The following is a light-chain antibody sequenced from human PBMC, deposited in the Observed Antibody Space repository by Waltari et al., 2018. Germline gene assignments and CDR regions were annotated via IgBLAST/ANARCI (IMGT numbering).Light chain of an antibody. CDR1: QSVSSY. Sequence: DIQMTQSPSSLSASVGDRVTITCRASQSVSSYLNWCQQKTGKAPKLLIYAASSLQSGVPSRFSGSGSGTDFTLTISSLQPEDFATYYCQQSYSTLWTFGQGTKVEIK. CDR3: QQSYSTLWT. V-gene: IGKV1-39*01. J-gene: IGKJ1*01. CDR2: AAS.